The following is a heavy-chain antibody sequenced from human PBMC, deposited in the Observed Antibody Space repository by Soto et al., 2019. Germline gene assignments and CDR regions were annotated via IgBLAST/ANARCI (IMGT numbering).Heavy chain of an antibody. D-gene: IGHD6-13*01. J-gene: IGHJ5*02. Sequence: QLQLQESGPGLVKPSETLSLTCTVSGGSISSSSYYWGWIRQPPGKGLEWIGSIYYSGSTYYNPSLKSRVTISVDTSKNQSSLKLSSVTAADTAVYYCARRYRWGGYSSSQGNWFDPWGQGTLVTVSS. CDR1: GGSISSSSYY. CDR3: ARRYRWGGYSSSQGNWFDP. CDR2: IYYSGST. V-gene: IGHV4-39*01.